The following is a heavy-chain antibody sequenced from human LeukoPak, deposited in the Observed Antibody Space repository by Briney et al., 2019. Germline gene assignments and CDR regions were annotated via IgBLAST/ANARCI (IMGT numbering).Heavy chain of an antibody. Sequence: GESLKISCKGSGYSFTSYWIGWVRQMPGKGLEWMGIIYPGDSDTRYSPSFQGQVTISADKSISTAYLQWSSLKAPDTAMYYCARGGWDMVAATFDRYYFDYWGQGTLVTVSS. J-gene: IGHJ4*02. V-gene: IGHV5-51*01. CDR3: ARGGWDMVAATFDRYYFDY. D-gene: IGHD2-15*01. CDR1: GYSFTSYW. CDR2: IYPGDSDT.